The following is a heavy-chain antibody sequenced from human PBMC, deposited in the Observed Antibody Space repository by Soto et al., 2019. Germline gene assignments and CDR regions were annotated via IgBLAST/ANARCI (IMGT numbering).Heavy chain of an antibody. V-gene: IGHV6-1*01. CDR2: TFYRSKWFN. CDR1: GDSVSSNRAA. Sequence: PSQTLSLTCAISGDSVSSNRAAWNWIRQSPSRGLEWLGRTFYRSKWFNDYALSVRSRITINPDTSKNQFSLQLDSVTPEDTAVYYCARGLDAITDTRDWLDPWGQGTLVTVPQ. D-gene: IGHD1-20*01. J-gene: IGHJ5*02. CDR3: ARGLDAITDTRDWLDP.